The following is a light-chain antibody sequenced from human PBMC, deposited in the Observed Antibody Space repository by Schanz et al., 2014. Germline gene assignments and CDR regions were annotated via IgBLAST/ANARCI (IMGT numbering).Light chain of an antibody. CDR1: QSVTSNY. V-gene: IGKV3-20*01. Sequence: EIVLTQSPGTLSLSPGGRATLSCRASQSVTSNYFAWYQQKPGQAPRLLIYGASSRANGIPDRFSGSGSGTDFTLTISRLEAEDFAVYYCQHYGSSPLTFGPGTKVDFK. J-gene: IGKJ3*01. CDR2: GAS. CDR3: QHYGSSPLT.